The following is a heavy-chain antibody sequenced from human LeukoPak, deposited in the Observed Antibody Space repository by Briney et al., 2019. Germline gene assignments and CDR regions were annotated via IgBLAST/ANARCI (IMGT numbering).Heavy chain of an antibody. D-gene: IGHD1-1*01. V-gene: IGHV3-23*01. CDR2: IRDRGDRT. CDR3: AKDPGTTRAGDY. Sequence: GGSLRLSCAASGITLRDYDMSWVRQAPGKGLEWVSVIRDRGDRTYYADSVKGGFTISRDNSKNTLYMQMNRMRAENTDVYYCAKDPGTTRAGDYWGQGTLVTVSS. J-gene: IGHJ4*02. CDR1: GITLRDYD.